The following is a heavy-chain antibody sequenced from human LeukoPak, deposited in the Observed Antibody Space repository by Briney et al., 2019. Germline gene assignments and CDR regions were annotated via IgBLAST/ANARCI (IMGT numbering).Heavy chain of an antibody. D-gene: IGHD2-15*01. Sequence: KLGESPKISCKGSGYSFTSHWITWVRQMPGKGLEWMGRIAPGDSYTNYSPSFQGHVPISADKSDRTAYLQWSSLKASDTAMYYCARHRDWSTGSCYPDFWGQGTLVTVSS. CDR3: ARHRDWSTGSCYPDF. CDR2: IAPGDSYT. J-gene: IGHJ4*02. CDR1: GYSFTSHW. V-gene: IGHV5-10-1*01.